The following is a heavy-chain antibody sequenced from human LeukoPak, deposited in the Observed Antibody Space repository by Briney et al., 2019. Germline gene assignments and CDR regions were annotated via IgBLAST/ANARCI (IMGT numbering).Heavy chain of an antibody. CDR1: GFTFSSYA. CDR2: ISSSGGST. Sequence: GGSLRLSCAASGFTFSSYAMSWVRQAAEKGLEWVSAISSSGGSTYYAGSVKGRFTISRDNSKNTLYLQMNSLRAEDTAVYYCAKESDFVGAPWYYFDYWGQGTLVTVSS. J-gene: IGHJ4*02. V-gene: IGHV3-23*01. D-gene: IGHD1-26*01. CDR3: AKESDFVGAPWYYFDY.